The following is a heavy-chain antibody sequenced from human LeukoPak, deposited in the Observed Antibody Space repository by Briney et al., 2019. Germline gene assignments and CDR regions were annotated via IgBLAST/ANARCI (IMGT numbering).Heavy chain of an antibody. V-gene: IGHV3-23*01. CDR2: ISGSGGST. J-gene: IGHJ4*02. CDR3: AKAKFGGVTLYYFDY. CDR1: GFTFSSYA. Sequence: GGSLRLSCAASGFTFSSYAMSWVRQAPGKGLEWVSAISGSGGSTYYADSVKGRFTISRDNSKNTLYLQMNSLRAEDTAVYYCAKAKFGGVTLYYFDYWGQGTLVTVSS. D-gene: IGHD3-10*01.